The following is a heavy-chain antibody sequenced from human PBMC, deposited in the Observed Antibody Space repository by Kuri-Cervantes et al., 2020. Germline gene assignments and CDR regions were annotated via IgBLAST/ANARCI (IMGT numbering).Heavy chain of an antibody. Sequence: GSLRLSCAVSGGSITTSYWSWIRQTPGKELEFIGYLSNSGSTNYNPSLKSRVSFSFDATENEISLKLRSVTAADTAIYYCARLRGSGSYYWCDNWGQGTSVTVSS. D-gene: IGHD2-8*01. CDR1: GGSITTSY. V-gene: IGHV4-59*13. J-gene: IGHJ1*01. CDR2: LSNSGST. CDR3: ARLRGSGSYYWCDN.